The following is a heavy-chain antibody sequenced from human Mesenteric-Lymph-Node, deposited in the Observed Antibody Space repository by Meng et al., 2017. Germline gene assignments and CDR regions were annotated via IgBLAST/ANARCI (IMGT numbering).Heavy chain of an antibody. J-gene: IGHJ3*01. CDR3: VREEGSARETSAFDV. D-gene: IGHD1-26*01. Sequence: LSLTCAVSGFTFDDYAMHWVRQAPGKGLEWVSGISWNSGSIGYADSVKGRFTISRDNAKNSLYLQMNSLRVEDTAVYYCVREEGSARETSAFDVWGQGTMVTVSS. CDR1: GFTFDDYA. V-gene: IGHV3-9*01. CDR2: ISWNSGSI.